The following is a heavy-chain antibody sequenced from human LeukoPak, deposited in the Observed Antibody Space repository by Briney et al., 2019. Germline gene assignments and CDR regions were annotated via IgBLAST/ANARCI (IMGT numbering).Heavy chain of an antibody. CDR3: AKEARPSSSPLDY. Sequence: GGSLRLSCAASGFTFSSYGMHWVRQAPGKGLEWVAFIRYDGSNKYYADSVKGRFTISRDNSKNTLYLQMNSLRAEDTAVYYCAKEARPSSSPLDYWGQGTLVTVSS. CDR1: GFTFSSYG. V-gene: IGHV3-30*02. D-gene: IGHD6-6*01. J-gene: IGHJ4*02. CDR2: IRYDGSNK.